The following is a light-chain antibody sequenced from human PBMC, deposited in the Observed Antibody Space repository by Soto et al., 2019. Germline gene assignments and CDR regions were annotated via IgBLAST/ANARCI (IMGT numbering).Light chain of an antibody. CDR2: DVS. CDR1: SSDVGGYNY. Sequence: QSVLTQPASVSGSPGQSITISCTGTSSDVGGYNYVSWYQQHPGKAPKLMIYDVSNRPSGVSNRFSGSKSGNTASLTISGLQAEDEADYYCSSYTSSTPPLYVVGTGTKVTVL. V-gene: IGLV2-14*01. CDR3: SSYTSSTPPLYV. J-gene: IGLJ1*01.